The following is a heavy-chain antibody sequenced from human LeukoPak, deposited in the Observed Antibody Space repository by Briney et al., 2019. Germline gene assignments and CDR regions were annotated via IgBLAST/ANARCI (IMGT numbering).Heavy chain of an antibody. V-gene: IGHV3-21*04. J-gene: IGHJ4*02. CDR3: ARDQRYCSSSSCPWEPFDY. D-gene: IGHD2-2*01. CDR2: ISSSSSYI. CDR1: GFTFSSYS. Sequence: GGSLRLSCAASGFTFSSYSMNWVRQAPGKGLEWVSSISSSSSYIYYADSVKGRFTISRDNAKNSLYLQMNSLRAEDTAVYYCARDQRYCSSSSCPWEPFDYWGQGTLVTVSS.